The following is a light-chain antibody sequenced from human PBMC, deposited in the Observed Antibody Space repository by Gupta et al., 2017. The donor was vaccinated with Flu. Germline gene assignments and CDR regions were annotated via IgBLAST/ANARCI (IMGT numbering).Light chain of an antibody. CDR2: SNN. Sequence: QSVLTQPPSASGPPGQRVTISCSGSRSNSGSNTVNWYQQLPGTAPKLLIYSNNQRSSGVPDRFSGSKSGTSASLAISGLQSEDEADYYCAAWDDSLNGVVFGGGTKLTVL. CDR3: AAWDDSLNGVV. J-gene: IGLJ2*01. CDR1: RSNSGSNT. V-gene: IGLV1-44*01.